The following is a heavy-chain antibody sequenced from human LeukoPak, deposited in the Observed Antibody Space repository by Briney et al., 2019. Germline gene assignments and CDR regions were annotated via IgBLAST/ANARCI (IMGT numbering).Heavy chain of an antibody. Sequence: GGSLRLSCAASGFTFSSYAMHWVRQAPGKGLEWVAFIRYDGSNKYYADSVKGRFTISRDNSKNTLYLQMNSLRAEDTAVYYCAKGPYTVTTVDYWGQGTLVTVSS. D-gene: IGHD4-11*01. CDR2: IRYDGSNK. V-gene: IGHV3-30*02. J-gene: IGHJ4*02. CDR1: GFTFSSYA. CDR3: AKGPYTVTTVDY.